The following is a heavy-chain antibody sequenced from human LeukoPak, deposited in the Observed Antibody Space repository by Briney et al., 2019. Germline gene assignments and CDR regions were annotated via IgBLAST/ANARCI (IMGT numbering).Heavy chain of an antibody. V-gene: IGHV4-61*08. CDR3: AREGRFKYYGSGSVE. CDR2: IYHSGST. D-gene: IGHD3-10*01. J-gene: IGHJ4*02. CDR1: GGSISSGGYY. Sequence: SETLSLTCTVSGGSISSGGYYWRWIRQPPGKGLEWIGYIYHSGSTYYNPSLKSRVTISVDTSKNQFSLKLSSVTAADTAVYYCAREGRFKYYGSGSVEWGQGTLVTVSS.